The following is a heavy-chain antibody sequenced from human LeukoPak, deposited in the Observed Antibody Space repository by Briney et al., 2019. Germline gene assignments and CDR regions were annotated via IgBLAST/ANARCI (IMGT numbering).Heavy chain of an antibody. CDR1: GFAFSDYW. CDR2: MKQDGSEN. D-gene: IGHD3-22*01. CDR3: VRSAFHAGSGNYYDY. V-gene: IGHV3-7*01. J-gene: IGHJ4*02. Sequence: GGSLRLSCAASGFAFSDYWMSWVRQAPGKGLEWLANMKQDGSENNYVDSVKGRFTNTRDNAKNSLYLQMNSLRAEDTAVYYCVRSAFHAGSGNYYDYWGQGTLVTVSS.